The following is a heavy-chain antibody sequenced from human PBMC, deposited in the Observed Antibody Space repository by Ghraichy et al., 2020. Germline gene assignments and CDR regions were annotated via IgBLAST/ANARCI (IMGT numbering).Heavy chain of an antibody. CDR2: INPHSGGP. CDR1: GYTFIGYY. V-gene: IGHV1-2*06. D-gene: IGHD3-16*02. CDR3: ARIVVTEGDNWFDP. J-gene: IGHJ5*02. Sequence: ASVKVSCKASGYTFIGYYIHWVRQAPGQGLEWMGRINPHSGGPNYAQKFQGRVTMTRDTSISTAYMELSDLRYDDMAVYYCARIVVTEGDNWFDPWGQGTLVTVSS.